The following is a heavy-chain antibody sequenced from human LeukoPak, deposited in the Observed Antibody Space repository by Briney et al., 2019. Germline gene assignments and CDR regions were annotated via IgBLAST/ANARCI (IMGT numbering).Heavy chain of an antibody. V-gene: IGHV1-18*01. CDR2: VSAYNGDT. J-gene: IGHJ4*02. CDR3: ARVGEYHLLYYFDY. Sequence: ASVKVSCKASGFTFTSYGISWVRQAPGQGLEWMGWVSAYNGDTKYAQKVQGRVTMTTDTSTSTAYMELRSLRSDDTAVYYCARVGEYHLLYYFDYWGQGTLVAVSS. D-gene: IGHD2-2*01. CDR1: GFTFTSYG.